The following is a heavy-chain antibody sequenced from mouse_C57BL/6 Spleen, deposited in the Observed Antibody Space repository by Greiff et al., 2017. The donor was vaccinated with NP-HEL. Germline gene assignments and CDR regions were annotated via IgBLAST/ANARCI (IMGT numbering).Heavy chain of an antibody. CDR3: TTPLKGY. CDR2: IDPENGDT. Sequence: VQLQQSGAELVRPGASVKLSCTASGFNIKDDYMHWVKQRPEQGLEWIGWIDPENGDTEYASKFQGKATITADTSSNTAYLQLSSLTSEDTAVYYCTTPLKGYWGQGTTLTVSS. V-gene: IGHV14-4*01. CDR1: GFNIKDDY. J-gene: IGHJ2*01.